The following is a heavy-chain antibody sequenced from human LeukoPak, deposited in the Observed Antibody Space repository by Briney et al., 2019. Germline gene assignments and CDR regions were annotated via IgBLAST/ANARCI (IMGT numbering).Heavy chain of an antibody. V-gene: IGHV4-39*07. Sequence: PSETLSLTCTVSGGSISSSSYYWGWIRQPPGKGLEWIGTIYHSGSTYYNPSLKSRVTISVGTSKNQFSLKMTSVTAADTAVYYCARAELDYGEGEDYHYYMDVWGKGTTVIVSS. CDR3: ARAELDYGEGEDYHYYMDV. CDR1: GGSISSSSYY. D-gene: IGHD4-17*01. CDR2: IYHSGST. J-gene: IGHJ6*03.